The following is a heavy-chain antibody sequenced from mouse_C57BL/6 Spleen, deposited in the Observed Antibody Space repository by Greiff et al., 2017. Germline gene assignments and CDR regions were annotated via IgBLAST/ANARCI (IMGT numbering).Heavy chain of an antibody. Sequence: VQLQESGPELVKPGASVKISCKASGYAFSSSWMNWVKQRPGKGLEWIGRIYPGDGDTNYNGKFKGKATLTADKSSSTAYMQLSSLASEDSAVYFCARGDYDDTAGFAYWGQGTLVTVSA. J-gene: IGHJ3*01. CDR2: IYPGDGDT. D-gene: IGHD2-4*01. CDR3: ARGDYDDTAGFAY. V-gene: IGHV1-82*01. CDR1: GYAFSSSW.